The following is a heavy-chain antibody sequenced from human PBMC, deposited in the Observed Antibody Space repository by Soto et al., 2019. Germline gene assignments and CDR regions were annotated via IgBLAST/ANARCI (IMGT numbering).Heavy chain of an antibody. D-gene: IGHD2-15*01. Sequence: GESLKISCAASGFTFTTYWMTWVRQAPGKGLEWVANIKQDGSEKFYVGSVRGRFTISRDNAKNSMYLQMNSLRAEDTAVYYCARRSSGRLTTAWAPLDWWGQGTLGTVSS. CDR2: IKQDGSEK. V-gene: IGHV3-7*03. CDR1: GFTFTTYW. CDR3: ARRSSGRLTTAWAPLDW. J-gene: IGHJ4*02.